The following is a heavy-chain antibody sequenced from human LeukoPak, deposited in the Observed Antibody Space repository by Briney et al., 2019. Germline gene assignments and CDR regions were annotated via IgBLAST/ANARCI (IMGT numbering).Heavy chain of an antibody. V-gene: IGHV3-53*01. J-gene: IGHJ4*02. CDR2: LYSDGNT. D-gene: IGHD1-14*01. CDR3: VRGVEPLAANTLAY. CDR1: GFTVITND. Sequence: GGSLGLSCAASGFTVITNDMTWVRQAPGKGLEWVSVLYSDGNTKYADSVQGRFTISRDNSKNTLYLEMNSLSPDDTAVYYCVRGVEPLAANTLAYWGQGTLVTVSS.